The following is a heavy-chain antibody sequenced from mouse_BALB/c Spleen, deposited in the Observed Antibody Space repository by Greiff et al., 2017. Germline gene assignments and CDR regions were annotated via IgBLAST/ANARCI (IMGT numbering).Heavy chain of an antibody. Sequence: VQLQQSGAELVKPGASVKLSCTASGFNIKDTYMHWVKQRPEQGLEWIGRIDPANGNTKYDPKFQGKATITADTSSNTAYLQLSSLTSEDTAVYYCARGRYDGWYVEGWGAGTTVNGSA. CDR2: IDPANGNT. D-gene: IGHD2-14*01. CDR1: GFNIKDTY. J-gene: IGHJ1*01. V-gene: IGHV14-3*02. CDR3: ARGRYDGWYVEG.